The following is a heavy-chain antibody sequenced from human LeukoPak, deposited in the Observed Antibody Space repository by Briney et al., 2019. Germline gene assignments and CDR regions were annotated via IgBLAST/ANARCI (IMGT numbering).Heavy chain of an antibody. Sequence: PSETLSLTCTVSGYSISSGYYWGWIRQPLGKGLEWIGSIYHSGSTYYNPSLKSRVTISVDTSKNQFSLKLSSVTAADTAVYYCARDRITVTTLGYFDLWGRGTLVTVSS. CDR1: GYSISSGYY. CDR3: ARDRITVTTLGYFDL. V-gene: IGHV4-38-2*02. J-gene: IGHJ2*01. CDR2: IYHSGST. D-gene: IGHD4-17*01.